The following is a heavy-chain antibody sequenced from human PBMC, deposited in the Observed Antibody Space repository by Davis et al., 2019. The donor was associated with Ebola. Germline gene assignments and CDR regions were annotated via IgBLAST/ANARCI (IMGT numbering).Heavy chain of an antibody. CDR3: ARGTRYCSSTSCPYWYFDL. D-gene: IGHD2-2*01. CDR2: IYSGGST. V-gene: IGHV3-66*01. Sequence: GESLKISCAASGFTFSDYYMSWIRQAPGKGLEWVSVIYSGGSTYYADSVKGRFTISRENAKNSLYLQMNSLRAGDTAVYYCARGTRYCSSTSCPYWYFDLWGRGTLVTVSS. CDR1: GFTFSDYY. J-gene: IGHJ2*01.